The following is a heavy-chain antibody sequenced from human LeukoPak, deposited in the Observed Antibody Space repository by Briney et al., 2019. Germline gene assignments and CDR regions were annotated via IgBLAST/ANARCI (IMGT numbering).Heavy chain of an antibody. J-gene: IGHJ4*02. CDR1: GGSFSGYY. CDR3: ARLGYGDYKQDY. CDR2: INHSGST. D-gene: IGHD4-17*01. Sequence: SETLSLTCAVYGGSFSGYYWSWIRQPPGKGLEWIGEINHSGSTDYNPSLKSRVTISVDTSKNQFSLKLSSVTAADTAVYYCARLGYGDYKQDYWGQGTLVTVSS. V-gene: IGHV4-34*01.